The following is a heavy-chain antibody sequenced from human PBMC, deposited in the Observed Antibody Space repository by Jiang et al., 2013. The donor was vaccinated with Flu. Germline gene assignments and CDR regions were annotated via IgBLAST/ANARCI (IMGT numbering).Heavy chain of an antibody. CDR2: VSGNNDDT. D-gene: IGHD1-26*01. Sequence: SVKVSCKASGYTFANYGISWVRQAPGQGLEWMGWVSGNNDDTNYAQNFKGRVTMTTDTSTNTAYMDLRSLRSDDTAVYYCARDWEPDRMRDLFDPWGQGTLV. J-gene: IGHJ5*02. CDR3: ARDWEPDRMRDLFDP. V-gene: IGHV1-18*01. CDR1: GYTFANYG.